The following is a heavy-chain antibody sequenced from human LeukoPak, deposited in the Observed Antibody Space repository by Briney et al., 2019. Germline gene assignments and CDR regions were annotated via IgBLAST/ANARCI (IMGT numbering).Heavy chain of an antibody. CDR2: INHSGST. CDR3: ARRENRAHCSSTTPCYYYYGMDV. V-gene: IGHV4-34*01. D-gene: IGHD2-2*01. J-gene: IGHJ6*02. CDR1: GGSFSGYY. Sequence: SETLSLTCAVYGGSFSGYYWSWIRQPPAKGLEWIGEINHSGSTNYNPSLKSRVTISVDTSKNQFSLKLSSVTAADTAVYYCARRENRAHCSSTTPCYYYYGMDVWGQGTTVTVSS.